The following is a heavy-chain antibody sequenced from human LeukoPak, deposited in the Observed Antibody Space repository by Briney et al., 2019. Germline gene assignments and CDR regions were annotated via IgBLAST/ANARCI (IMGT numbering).Heavy chain of an antibody. CDR1: GFTFSNYA. CDR2: ISGTGGNT. D-gene: IGHD6-19*01. CDR3: AKDGQTSGWNYFDY. Sequence: PGGSLRLSCAASGFTFSNYAMSWVRQAPGRGQEWVSGISGTGGNTYYADSVKGRFTISRDNSKNTVYLQMNSLRAEDTAVYFCAKDGQTSGWNYFDYWGQGTLVTVSS. V-gene: IGHV3-23*01. J-gene: IGHJ4*02.